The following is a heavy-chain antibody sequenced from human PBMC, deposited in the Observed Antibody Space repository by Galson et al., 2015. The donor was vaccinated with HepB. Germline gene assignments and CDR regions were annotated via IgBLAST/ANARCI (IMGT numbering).Heavy chain of an antibody. D-gene: IGHD7-27*01. CDR3: AKSIHLGRGFDS. V-gene: IGHV6-1*01. J-gene: IGHJ4*02. CDR2: TYYRSRWSN. CDR1: GDSVSSNSVG. Sequence: CAISGDSVSSNSVGWNWIRQSPSRGLEWLGRTYYRSRWSNDYAASVKSRITFNPDTSKNQFSLQLNSVTPEDTAVYYCAKSIHLGRGFDSWGQGTLVTVSS.